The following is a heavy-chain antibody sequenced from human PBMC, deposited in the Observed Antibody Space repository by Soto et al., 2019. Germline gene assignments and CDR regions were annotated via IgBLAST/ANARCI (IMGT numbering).Heavy chain of an antibody. V-gene: IGHV1-24*01. J-gene: IGHJ6*02. CDR2: FDPEDGET. D-gene: IGHD1-26*01. CDR3: ASPRYSGSYPYYYYGMDV. CDR1: GYTLTELS. Sequence: ASVKVSFKVSGYTLTELSMHWVRQAPGKGLEWMGGFDPEDGETIYAQKFQGRVTVTEDTSTDTACMELSSLRSEDTAVYYCASPRYSGSYPYYYYGMDVWGQGTTVTVSS.